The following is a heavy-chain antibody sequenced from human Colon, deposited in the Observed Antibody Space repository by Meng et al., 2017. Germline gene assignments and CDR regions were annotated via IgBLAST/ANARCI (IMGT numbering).Heavy chain of an antibody. V-gene: IGHV1-2*06. D-gene: IGHD3-16*01. CDR3: AREGLVGDLRYFDL. Sequence: QAGGAGKSPGASVKVSCKATAYTFAGYYMQRVRQAPAQGLEWMGRINPNSGGANYAQKFQGRDTMTRDTSISTAYMELSRLRSDDTAVYYCAREGLVGDLRYFDLWGRGTLVTVSS. J-gene: IGHJ2*01. CDR2: INPNSGGA. CDR1: AYTFAGYY.